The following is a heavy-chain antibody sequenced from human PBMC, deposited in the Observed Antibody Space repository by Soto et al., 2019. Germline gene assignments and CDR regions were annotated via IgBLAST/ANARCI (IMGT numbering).Heavy chain of an antibody. D-gene: IGHD3-3*01. V-gene: IGHV3-23*01. CDR3: ANFRVYYDFWSGLPDV. CDR2: ISGSGGST. Sequence: EVQLLESGGGLVQPGGSLRLSCAASGFTFSSYAMSWVRQAPGKGLEWVSAISGSGGSTYYADSVKGRFTISRDNSKNTLYLQMNSLRAEDTAVYYCANFRVYYDFWSGLPDVWGQGTTVTVSS. CDR1: GFTFSSYA. J-gene: IGHJ6*02.